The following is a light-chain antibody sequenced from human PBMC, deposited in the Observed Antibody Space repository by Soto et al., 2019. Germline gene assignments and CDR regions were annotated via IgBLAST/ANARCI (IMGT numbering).Light chain of an antibody. CDR2: GAS. CDR1: QSVSSSY. CDR3: QQYDSSLALT. J-gene: IGKJ4*01. V-gene: IGKV3-20*01. Sequence: EIVLTQSPGTLSLSPGERATLSCRASQSVSSSYLAWYQQKPGQAPRLLIYGASSRATGIPHRFSGSGSGTDFTLTISRLQPEDFAVYYCQQYDSSLALTFGGGTKVEIK.